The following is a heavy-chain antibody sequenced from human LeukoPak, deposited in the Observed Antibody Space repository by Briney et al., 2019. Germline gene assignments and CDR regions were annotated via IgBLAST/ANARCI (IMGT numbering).Heavy chain of an antibody. J-gene: IGHJ4*02. CDR2: IYTAGDT. Sequence: TGGSLRLSCAVSGFTVSSYYMGWVRQAPGKGLEWVSVIYTAGDTYHADYVKGRFTVSRDNSKNTMYLQMNSLRAEDTAVYYCVRDCDDSSGYCPLWGQGTLVTVSS. CDR3: VRDCDDSSGYCPL. V-gene: IGHV3-66*02. D-gene: IGHD3-22*01. CDR1: GFTVSSYY.